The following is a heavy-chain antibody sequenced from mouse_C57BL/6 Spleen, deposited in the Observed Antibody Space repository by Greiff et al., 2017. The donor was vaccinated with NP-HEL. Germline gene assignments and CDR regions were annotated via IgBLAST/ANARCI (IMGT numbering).Heavy chain of an antibody. CDR1: GYAFSNYW. D-gene: IGHD2-5*01. CDR2: IYPGDGDT. J-gene: IGHJ3*01. CDR3: ARNSNRVFAY. V-gene: IGHV1-80*01. Sequence: VQLQQSGAELVKPGASVKISCKASGYAFSNYWMNWVKQRPGKGLEWIGQIYPGDGDTNYNGKFKGKATLTADKSSSTAYMQLSSLTSEDSAVYFCARNSNRVFAYWGQGTLVTVSA.